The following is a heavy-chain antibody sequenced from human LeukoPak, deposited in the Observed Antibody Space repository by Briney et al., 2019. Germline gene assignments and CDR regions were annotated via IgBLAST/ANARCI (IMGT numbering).Heavy chain of an antibody. CDR1: GGSISSSSYY. Sequence: SETLSLTCTVSGGSISSSSYYWGWIRQPPGKGLEWIGTIYYSGSTYYNPSPKSRVTISVDTSKNQFSLKLNSVTAADTAVYYCARRHSDFRSGFTDFWGQGTLVTVSS. D-gene: IGHD3-3*01. J-gene: IGHJ4*02. CDR2: IYYSGST. CDR3: ARRHSDFRSGFTDF. V-gene: IGHV4-39*01.